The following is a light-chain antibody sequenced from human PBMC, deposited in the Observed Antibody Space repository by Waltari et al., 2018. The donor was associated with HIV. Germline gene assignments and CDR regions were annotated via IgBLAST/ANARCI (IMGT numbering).Light chain of an antibody. Sequence: QPVLTQPPSASGTPRPRVNISCSGGCSNIGSNPVSWYRQFPGEAPKLLIYTNMKRHSRVLDRCSGSKSGTSASVAIIGLESEGEPDVYGAVWDDSRRSVRFGGGTRLT. V-gene: IGLV1-44*01. CDR2: TNM. CDR3: AVWDDSRRSVR. CDR1: CSNIGSNP. J-gene: IGLJ3*02.